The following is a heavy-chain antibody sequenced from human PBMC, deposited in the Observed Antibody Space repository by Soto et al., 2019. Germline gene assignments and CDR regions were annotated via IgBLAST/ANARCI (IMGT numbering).Heavy chain of an antibody. CDR3: THDYGDYRYYFDY. CDR1: GFTFTYAW. D-gene: IGHD4-17*01. V-gene: IGHV3-15*01. Sequence: LRLSCAASGFTFTYAWMSWVRQAPGKGPEWVGRIKSKTDGGTTDYAAPVKGRFTISRDDSKNTLYLQMNNLKIEDTAVYYCTHDYGDYRYYFDYWGPGILVTVSS. CDR2: IKSKTDGGTT. J-gene: IGHJ4*02.